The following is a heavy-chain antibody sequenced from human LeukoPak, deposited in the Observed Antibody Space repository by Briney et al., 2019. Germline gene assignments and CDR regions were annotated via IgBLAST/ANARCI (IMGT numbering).Heavy chain of an antibody. CDR2: ITRSGGKT. D-gene: IGHD6-19*01. V-gene: IGHV3-23*01. CDR1: GFTFTSSA. J-gene: IGHJ4*02. CDR3: AKAVVSGRSFDY. Sequence: PGGSLRLSCAASGFTFTSSAMSWVRQAPGKGLEWVSTITRSGGKTYYADSVKGRFTISRDNSKNTLYLQMNSLRAADTAVYYCAKAVVSGRSFDYWGQGTLVTVSS.